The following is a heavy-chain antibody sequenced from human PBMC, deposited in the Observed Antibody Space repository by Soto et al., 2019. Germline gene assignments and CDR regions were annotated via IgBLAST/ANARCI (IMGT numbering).Heavy chain of an antibody. Sequence: SETLSLTCTVSGGSISSYYWSWIRQPPGKGLEWIGYIYYSGSTNYNPSLKSRVTISVDTSKNQFSLKLSSVTAADTAVYYCARVGAGANLDYWGQGTLVTVSS. J-gene: IGHJ4*02. CDR3: ARVGAGANLDY. CDR1: GGSISSYY. V-gene: IGHV4-59*01. CDR2: IYYSGST. D-gene: IGHD1-26*01.